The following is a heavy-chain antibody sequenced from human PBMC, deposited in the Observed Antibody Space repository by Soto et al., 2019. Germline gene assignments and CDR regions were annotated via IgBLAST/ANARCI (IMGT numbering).Heavy chain of an antibody. CDR2: ISSSSSYI. V-gene: IGHV3-21*01. D-gene: IGHD3-22*01. CDR3: ARGYHYYDSSGYDKWDAFDI. CDR1: GFTFSSYS. J-gene: IGHJ3*02. Sequence: EVQLVESGGGLVKPGGSLRLSCAASGFTFSSYSRNWVRQAPGKGLEWVSSISSSSSYIFYADSVKGRFTIPRDNAKNSLYLQMNSLRAEDTAVYYCARGYHYYDSSGYDKWDAFDIWGQGTMVTVSS.